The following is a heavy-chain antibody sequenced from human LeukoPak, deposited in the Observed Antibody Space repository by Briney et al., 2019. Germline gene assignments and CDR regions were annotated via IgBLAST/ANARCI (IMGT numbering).Heavy chain of an antibody. CDR3: ARSEQQLVYYYYYYGMDV. CDR1: GFTFSSYA. J-gene: IGHJ6*02. V-gene: IGHV3-30*04. CDR2: ISYDGNNK. D-gene: IGHD6-13*01. Sequence: GRSLRLSCAASGFTFSSYAMHWVRQAPGKGLEWVAVISYDGNNKYYADSVKGRFTISRDNSKNTLYLQMNSLRAEDTAVYYCARSEQQLVYYYYYYGMDVWGQGTTVTVSS.